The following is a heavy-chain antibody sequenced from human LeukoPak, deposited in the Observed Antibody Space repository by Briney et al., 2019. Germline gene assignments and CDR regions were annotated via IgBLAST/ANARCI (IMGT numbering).Heavy chain of an antibody. Sequence: GGSLRLSCAASGFTFSSYGIHWVRQAPGKGLEWVAFIRYDGSNKYYADSVKGRFTISRDNSKNTLYLQMNSLRAEDTAVYYCATIIGSGWSTGYWGQGTLVTVSS. CDR1: GFTFSSYG. CDR2: IRYDGSNK. J-gene: IGHJ4*02. V-gene: IGHV3-30*02. CDR3: ATIIGSGWSTGY. D-gene: IGHD6-19*01.